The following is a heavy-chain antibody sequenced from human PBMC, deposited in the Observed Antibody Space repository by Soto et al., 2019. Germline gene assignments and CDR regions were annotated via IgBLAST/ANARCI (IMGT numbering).Heavy chain of an antibody. CDR3: ARRRQLVKGSTFYYYMDV. CDR1: GYSFTSYW. D-gene: IGHD6-6*01. V-gene: IGHV5-51*01. Sequence: GESLKISCKGSGYSFTSYWIGWVRQMPGKGLEWMGIIYPGDSDTRYSPSFQGQVTISADKSISTAYLQWSSLKASDTAMYYCARRRQLVKGSTFYYYMDVWGKGTTVTVSS. CDR2: IYPGDSDT. J-gene: IGHJ6*03.